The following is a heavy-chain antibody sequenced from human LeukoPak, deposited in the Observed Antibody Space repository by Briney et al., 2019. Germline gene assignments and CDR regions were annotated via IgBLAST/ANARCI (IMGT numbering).Heavy chain of an antibody. CDR1: GFTFSDYY. Sequence: GGSLRLSCAASGFTFSDYYMSWIRQAPGKGLEWVSYISSSGSTIYYADSVKGRFTIPRDNAKNSLYLQMNSLRAEDTAVYYCAKDNNYYGSGSYFSVDYWGQGTLVTASS. CDR3: AKDNNYYGSGSYFSVDY. V-gene: IGHV3-11*04. D-gene: IGHD3-10*01. J-gene: IGHJ4*02. CDR2: ISSSGSTI.